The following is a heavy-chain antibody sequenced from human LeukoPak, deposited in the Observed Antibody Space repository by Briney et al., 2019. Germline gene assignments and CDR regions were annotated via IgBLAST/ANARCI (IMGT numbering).Heavy chain of an antibody. J-gene: IGHJ6*03. CDR1: GGSISSYY. Sequence: SETLSLTCTVSGGSISSYYWSWIRQPPGKGLEWIGYIYYSGSTNYNPSLKSRVTISVDTSKNQFSLKLSSVTAADTAVYYCARVSLITVRGVRPYYYYYMDVWGKGTTVTISS. CDR2: IYYSGST. D-gene: IGHD3-10*01. CDR3: ARVSLITVRGVRPYYYYYMDV. V-gene: IGHV4-59*01.